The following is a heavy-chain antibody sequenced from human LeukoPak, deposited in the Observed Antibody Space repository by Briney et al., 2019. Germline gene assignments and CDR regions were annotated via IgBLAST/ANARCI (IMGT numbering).Heavy chain of an antibody. V-gene: IGHV3-23*01. CDR1: GFTFSNSA. Sequence: GGSLRLSCAASGFTFSNSAMSWVRQAPGKGLEWVSTLSGSGITTYYADSVKGRFTISRDNSKNTLYLQMNSLRAADTAVYYCVKGIYSSGWSYFDYWGHGTLVTVSS. D-gene: IGHD6-19*01. CDR3: VKGIYSSGWSYFDY. CDR2: LSGSGITT. J-gene: IGHJ4*01.